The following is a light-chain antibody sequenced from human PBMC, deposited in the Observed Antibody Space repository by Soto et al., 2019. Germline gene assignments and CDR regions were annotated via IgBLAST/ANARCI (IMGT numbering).Light chain of an antibody. V-gene: IGKV1-5*01. J-gene: IGKJ1*01. CDR1: QSISSW. CDR2: DAS. Sequence: DIQMTQSPSTLSASVGDRVTITCRASQSISSWLAWYQQKPGKAPKLLIYDASSLESGVPSRFSGSGSGTEFTLTISSLQPDDFATYYGQQYNSYSPTFGQGTKVDIK. CDR3: QQYNSYSPT.